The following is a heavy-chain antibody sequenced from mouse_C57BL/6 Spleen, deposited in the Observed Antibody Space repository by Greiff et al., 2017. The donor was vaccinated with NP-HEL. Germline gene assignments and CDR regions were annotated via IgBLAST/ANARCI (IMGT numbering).Heavy chain of an antibody. CDR2: IYPGSGST. J-gene: IGHJ3*01. Sequence: QVQLQQPGAELVKPGASVKMSCKASGYTFTSYWITWVKQRPGQGLEWIGDIYPGSGSTNYNEKFKSKATLTVDTSSRTAYMQLSSLTSEDSAVYYCARERGYDYDGTWFAYWGQGTLVTVSA. CDR1: GYTFTSYW. V-gene: IGHV1-55*01. D-gene: IGHD2-4*01. CDR3: ARERGYDYDGTWFAY.